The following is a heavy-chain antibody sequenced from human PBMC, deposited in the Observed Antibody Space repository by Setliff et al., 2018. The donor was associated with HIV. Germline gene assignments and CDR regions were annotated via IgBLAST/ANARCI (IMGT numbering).Heavy chain of an antibody. J-gene: IGHJ3*02. Sequence: RLSCAASGFTFSSYSMNWVRQAPGKGLEWVSYISSSSSIIYYAASVRGRFTISRDSAKNSLYLQLHSLRPEDTALYYCARVDYVWGTHRYAFDIRGQGTMVTVSS. D-gene: IGHD3-16*02. CDR3: ARVDYVWGTHRYAFDI. V-gene: IGHV3-48*04. CDR1: GFTFSSYS. CDR2: ISSSSSII.